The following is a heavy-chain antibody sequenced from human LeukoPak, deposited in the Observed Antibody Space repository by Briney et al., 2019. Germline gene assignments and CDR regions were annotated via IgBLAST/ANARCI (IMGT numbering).Heavy chain of an antibody. D-gene: IGHD2-2*01. CDR2: ISIGSSYI. CDR1: GFTFSSYA. V-gene: IGHV3-21*01. Sequence: GGSLRLSCAASGFTFSSYAMSWVRQAPGQGLEWVSSISIGSSYIYYADSVKGRFTISRDNAKNSLYLQMNSLRAEDTAVYFCAREGYCSSVSCFSAGYWGQGMLVTVSS. CDR3: AREGYCSSVSCFSAGY. J-gene: IGHJ1*01.